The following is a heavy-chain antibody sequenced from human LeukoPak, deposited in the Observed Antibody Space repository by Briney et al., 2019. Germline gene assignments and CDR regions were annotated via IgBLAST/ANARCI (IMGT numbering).Heavy chain of an antibody. J-gene: IGHJ5*02. CDR3: ARVGYGSGSYRLWFDP. D-gene: IGHD3-10*01. V-gene: IGHV4-30-2*01. CDR2: IYHSGST. CDR1: GGSISSGGYS. Sequence: PSETLSLTCAVSGGSISSGGYSWSWIRQPPGKGLEWIVYIYHSGSTYYNPSLKSRVTISVNRSKNQFSLKLSSVTAADTAVYYCARVGYGSGSYRLWFDPWGQGTLVTVSS.